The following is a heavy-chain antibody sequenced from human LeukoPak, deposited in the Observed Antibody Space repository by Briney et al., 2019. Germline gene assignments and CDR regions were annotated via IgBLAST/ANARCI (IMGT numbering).Heavy chain of an antibody. V-gene: IGHV3-30*03. CDR3: ATYGDYVGGAFDY. Sequence: PGGSLRLSCAASGFTFDDYAMHWVRQAPGKGLEWVAVISYDGSNKYYADSVKGRFTISRDNSKNTLYLQMNSLRAEDTAVYYCATYGDYVGGAFDYWGQGTLVTVSS. J-gene: IGHJ4*02. D-gene: IGHD4-17*01. CDR2: ISYDGSNK. CDR1: GFTFDDYA.